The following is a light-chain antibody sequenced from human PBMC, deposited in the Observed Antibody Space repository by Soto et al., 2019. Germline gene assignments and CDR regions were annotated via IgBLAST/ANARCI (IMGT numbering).Light chain of an antibody. CDR3: QQYSTLPHT. CDR1: QRVTNNY. V-gene: IGKV3-20*01. Sequence: ESVLTQSPGTLSLSPGERATLSCRATQRVTNNYFAWYQQKPDQSPRLLIYGVSSRAADIPDRFSGSGSGTDFTLTISRLGPEDFVVYYCQQYSTLPHTFGQGTKLEVK. J-gene: IGKJ2*01. CDR2: GVS.